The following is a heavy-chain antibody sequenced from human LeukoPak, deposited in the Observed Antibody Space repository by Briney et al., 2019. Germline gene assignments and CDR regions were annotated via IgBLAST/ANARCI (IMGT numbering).Heavy chain of an antibody. J-gene: IGHJ4*02. CDR2: INPNSGGT. CDR1: GYTFTGYY. CDR3: ARGVVVVPAAVPDY. V-gene: IGHV1-2*02. Sequence: ASVKVSCKASGYTFTGYYMHWVRQAPGQGLEWMGWINPNSGGTNYAQKFQGRVTMTRDTSISTAYMELSRLRSDDTAVYFCARGVVVVPAAVPDYWGQGTLVTVSS. D-gene: IGHD2-2*02.